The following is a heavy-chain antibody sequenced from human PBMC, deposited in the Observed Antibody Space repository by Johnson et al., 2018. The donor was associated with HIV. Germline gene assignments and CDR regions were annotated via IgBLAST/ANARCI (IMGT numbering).Heavy chain of an antibody. CDR1: GFTFSSYA. D-gene: IGHD3-10*01. Sequence: QVQLVESGGGLVQPGGSLRLSCAASGFTFSSYAMHWVRQAPGKGLEWVAVISYDGSNKYYADSVKGRFTISRDNSNNTLYLQMNSLKAEDTAVYYCAREGEWGRHAFDIWGQGTMVTVSS. CDR3: AREGEWGRHAFDI. J-gene: IGHJ3*02. CDR2: ISYDGSNK. V-gene: IGHV3-30-3*01.